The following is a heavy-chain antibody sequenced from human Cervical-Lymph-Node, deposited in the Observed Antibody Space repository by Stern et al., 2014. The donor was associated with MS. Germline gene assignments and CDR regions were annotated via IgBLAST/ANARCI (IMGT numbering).Heavy chain of an antibody. Sequence: QVQLQESGPGLVKPSQTLSLNCTVSGDSITRGGYYWNWIRHHPGKGLEWIGYIYYSGRAYYNPSLKSRATISVDTSKHQFSLKLDSVTAADTAIYYCARDGDTSGMDVWGQGTTVAVSS. CDR3: ARDGDTSGMDV. CDR1: GDSITRGGYY. CDR2: IYYSGRA. V-gene: IGHV4-31*03. J-gene: IGHJ6*02.